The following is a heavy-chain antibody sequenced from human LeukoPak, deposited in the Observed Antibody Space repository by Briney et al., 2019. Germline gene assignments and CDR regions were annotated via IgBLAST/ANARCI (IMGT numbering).Heavy chain of an antibody. CDR3: AKDRGYSYGSNDY. CDR1: GFTFSSYG. Sequence: GGSLRLSCAASGFTFSSYGMSWVRQAPGKGLEWVSAISGSGGSTYYADSVEGRFTISRDNSKNTLYLQMNSLRAEDTAVYYCAKDRGYSYGSNDYWGQGTLVTVSS. V-gene: IGHV3-23*01. CDR2: ISGSGGST. J-gene: IGHJ4*02. D-gene: IGHD5-18*01.